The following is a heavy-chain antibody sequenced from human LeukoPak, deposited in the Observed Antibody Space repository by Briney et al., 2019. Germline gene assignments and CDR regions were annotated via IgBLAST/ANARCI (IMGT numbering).Heavy chain of an antibody. CDR2: IYWNDDK. CDR3: AHKGEQYCSDTSGYYHDYFDY. D-gene: IGHD3-22*01. V-gene: IGHV2-5*01. CDR1: GFSLSTSGVG. Sequence: SGPTLVKPTQTLTLTCTFSGFSLSTSGVGVGWIRQPPGKALEWLALIYWNDDKHYSPSLKSRLTITKDTSKNQVVLTMTNMDPVDTATYYCAHKGEQYCSDTSGYYHDYFDYWGQGTLVTVSS. J-gene: IGHJ4*02.